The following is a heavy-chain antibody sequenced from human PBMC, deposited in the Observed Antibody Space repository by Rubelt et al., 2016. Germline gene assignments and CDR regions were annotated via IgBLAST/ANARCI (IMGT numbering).Heavy chain of an antibody. V-gene: IGHV1-18*01. D-gene: IGHD1-26*01. J-gene: IGHJ4*02. CDR3: ARGKEGLGVTRMDY. CDR2: ISAYNGDT. CDR1: GYSFITYA. Sequence: QVQLVQSGAEMRKPGASVKVSCQTSGYSFITYAVNWVRQAPGQGLEWMGWISAYNGDTKYAQKPQGRVTMTTDTATSTAYMELRSLRSDDTAVYYCARGKEGLGVTRMDYWGQGTLVTVSS.